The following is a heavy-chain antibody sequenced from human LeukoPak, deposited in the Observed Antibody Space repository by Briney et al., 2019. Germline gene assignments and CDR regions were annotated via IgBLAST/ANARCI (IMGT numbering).Heavy chain of an antibody. Sequence: GGSLRLSCAASVFTVSSYSMNWVRQAPGKGLEWVSSISSSSSYIYYADSVKGRFTISRDNAKNSLYLQMNSLRAEDTAVYYCARSPTYYYDSSGYYGDPLLFDYWGQGTLVTVSS. CDR3: ARSPTYYYDSSGYYGDPLLFDY. J-gene: IGHJ4*02. V-gene: IGHV3-21*01. D-gene: IGHD3-22*01. CDR2: ISSSSSYI. CDR1: VFTVSSYS.